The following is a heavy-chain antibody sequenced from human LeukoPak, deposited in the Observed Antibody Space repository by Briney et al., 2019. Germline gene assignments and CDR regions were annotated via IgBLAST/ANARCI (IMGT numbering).Heavy chain of an antibody. CDR2: ISGSGGST. CDR3: AKVRAQPAYCGGDCFQYYFDY. Sequence: GGSLRLSCAASGFTFSSYAMSWVRQAPGKGLEWVSAISGSGGSTYYADSVKGRFTISRDNSKNTLYLQMNSLRAEDTAVYYCAKVRAQPAYCGGDCFQYYFDYWGQGTLVTVSS. D-gene: IGHD2-21*02. V-gene: IGHV3-23*01. CDR1: GFTFSSYA. J-gene: IGHJ4*02.